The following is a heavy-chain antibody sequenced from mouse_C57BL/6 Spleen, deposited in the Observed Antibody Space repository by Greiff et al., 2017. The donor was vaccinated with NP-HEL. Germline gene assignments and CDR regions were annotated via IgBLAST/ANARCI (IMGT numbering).Heavy chain of an antibody. D-gene: IGHD1-1*01. CDR1: GYSITSGYY. CDR2: ISYDGSN. V-gene: IGHV3-6*01. Sequence: EVKLQESGPGLVKPSQSLSLTCSVTGYSITSGYYWNWIRQFPGNKLEWMGYISYDGSNNYNPSLKNRISITRDTSKNQFFLKLNSVTTEDTATYYCARGGYYGSYAMDYWGQGTSVTVSS. CDR3: ARGGYYGSYAMDY. J-gene: IGHJ4*01.